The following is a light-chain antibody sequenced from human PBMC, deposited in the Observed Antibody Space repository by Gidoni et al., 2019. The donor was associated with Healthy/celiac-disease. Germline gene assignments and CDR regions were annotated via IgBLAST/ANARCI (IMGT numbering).Light chain of an antibody. Sequence: QSVLTPPPSASRTPRQRVTISCSGRSSNTGSNYVYWYQQLPGTAPKRLIYRNNQRPSGVPDRFSGSKSGTSASLAISGLRSEDEADYYCAAWDDSLSGHVVFGGGTKLTVL. CDR1: SSNTGSNY. CDR2: RNN. V-gene: IGLV1-47*01. J-gene: IGLJ2*01. CDR3: AAWDDSLSGHVV.